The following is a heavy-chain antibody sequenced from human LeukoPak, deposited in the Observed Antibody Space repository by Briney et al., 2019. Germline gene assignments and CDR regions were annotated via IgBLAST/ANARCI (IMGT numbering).Heavy chain of an antibody. CDR3: AKNDILTGSYPYDY. D-gene: IGHD3-9*01. J-gene: IGHJ4*02. CDR1: GFTVSSNY. Sequence: GGSLRLSCAASGFTVSSNYMSWVRQAPGKGLEWVSVIYSGGSTYYADSVKGRFTISRDNSKNTLYLQMNSLRAEDTAVYYCAKNDILTGSYPYDYWGQGTLVTVSS. V-gene: IGHV3-53*01. CDR2: IYSGGST.